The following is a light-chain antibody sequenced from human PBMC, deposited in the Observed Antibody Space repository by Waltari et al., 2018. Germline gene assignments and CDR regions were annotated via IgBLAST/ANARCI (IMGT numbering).Light chain of an antibody. Sequence: QSALTQPASVSGSPGQSITISCTGTSSDVGTYNLVSRYQQHPGKGPKLMIYEVTKRASGVSNRVSGSNSGNTASLTISGLQAEDEAEYYCCSYAGSKFYVFGTGTKVTVL. J-gene: IGLJ1*01. CDR3: CSYAGSKFYV. V-gene: IGLV2-23*02. CDR2: EVT. CDR1: SSDVGTYNL.